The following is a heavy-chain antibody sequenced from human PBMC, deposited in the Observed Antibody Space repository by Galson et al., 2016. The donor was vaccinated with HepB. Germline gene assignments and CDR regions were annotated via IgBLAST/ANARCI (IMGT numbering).Heavy chain of an antibody. CDR3: AGATTDCTGANCYAFDV. D-gene: IGHD2-8*02. CDR1: GFDVGRNY. Sequence: SLRLSCAASGFDVGRNYMRWVRQAPGKGLEWVSLIYSGGDTRYAGSVKGRFTISRDNAKNTLYLQMDTLRVEDMAVYYCAGATTDCTGANCYAFDVWGRGTMVTVSS. V-gene: IGHV3-53*01. CDR2: IYSGGDT. J-gene: IGHJ3*01.